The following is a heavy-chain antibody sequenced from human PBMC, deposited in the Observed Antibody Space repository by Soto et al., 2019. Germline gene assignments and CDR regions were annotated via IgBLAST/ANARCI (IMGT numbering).Heavy chain of an antibody. Sequence: QVQLVQSGAEVKKPGASVKVSCKASGFTFTGYLIHWVRQAPGQGLEWMGWINPHSGSTDYAPKFQGRVTKTADTSISTAYMELSRLRSDDTAVYFCARERTSSDWFDTWGQGTLVTVSS. D-gene: IGHD2-2*01. CDR3: ARERTSSDWFDT. V-gene: IGHV1-2*02. J-gene: IGHJ5*02. CDR2: INPHSGST. CDR1: GFTFTGYL.